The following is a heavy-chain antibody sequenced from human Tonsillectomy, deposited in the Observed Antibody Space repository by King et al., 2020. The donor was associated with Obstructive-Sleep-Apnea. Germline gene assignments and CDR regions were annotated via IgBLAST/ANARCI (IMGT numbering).Heavy chain of an antibody. V-gene: IGHV1-46*01. CDR2: INPSGGST. CDR1: GYTFTSYY. J-gene: IGHJ5*02. CDR3: ARGDGYCSSTSCYRAARRRWFDP. D-gene: IGHD2-2*01. Sequence: VQLVESGAEVKKPGASVKVSCKASGYTFTSYYMHWVRQAPGQGLEWMGIINPSGGSTSYAQKFQGRVTMTRDTSTSTVYMELSSLRSEDTAVYYCARGDGYCSSTSCYRAARRRWFDPWGQGTLVTVSS.